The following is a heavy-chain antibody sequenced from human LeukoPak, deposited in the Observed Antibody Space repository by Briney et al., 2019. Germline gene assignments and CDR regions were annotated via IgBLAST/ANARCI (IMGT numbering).Heavy chain of an antibody. CDR3: ARELGDCSGGHRCYSDL. CDR1: GLTFRNFG. V-gene: IGHV3-30*02. CDR2: IRYDGSSK. D-gene: IGHD2-15*01. Sequence: PGGSLRLPCVASGLTFRNFGMHWVRQAPGKGLEWVAIIRYDGSSKYYGDSVEGRFTISRDNSKNTLYLQMNSLRVEDTAVYYCARELGDCSGGHRCYSDLWGQGTLVTVSS. J-gene: IGHJ5*02.